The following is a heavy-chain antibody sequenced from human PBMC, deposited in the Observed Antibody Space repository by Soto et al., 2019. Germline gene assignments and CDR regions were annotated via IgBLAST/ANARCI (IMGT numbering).Heavy chain of an antibody. CDR3: ARDLALVVRYYDSSPEVY. V-gene: IGHV1-2*02. J-gene: IGHJ4*02. CDR2: INPNSGGT. CDR1: GYTFTGYY. Sequence: QVQLVQSGAEVKKPGASVKVSCKASGYTFTGYYMHWVRQAPGQGLEWMGWINPNSGGTNYAQKFQGRVTMTRDTSISTAYMELSRLRSDDTAVYYCARDLALVVRYYDSSPEVYWGQGTLVTVSS. D-gene: IGHD3-22*01.